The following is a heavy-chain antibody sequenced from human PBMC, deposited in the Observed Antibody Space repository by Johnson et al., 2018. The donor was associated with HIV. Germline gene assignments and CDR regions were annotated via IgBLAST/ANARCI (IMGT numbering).Heavy chain of an antibody. V-gene: IGHV3-64*01. Sequence: EVQLVESGGGLVQPGGSLRLSCAASGFTFSSYAMHWVRQAPGKGLEYVSAISSNGGSTYYANSVKGRFTISRDNSKNTLYLQMNSLRAEDTAVYYCAREATGSSYAFDIWGQGTMVTVSS. CDR1: GFTFSSYA. CDR2: ISSNGGST. J-gene: IGHJ3*02. CDR3: AREATGSSYAFDI. D-gene: IGHD6-6*01.